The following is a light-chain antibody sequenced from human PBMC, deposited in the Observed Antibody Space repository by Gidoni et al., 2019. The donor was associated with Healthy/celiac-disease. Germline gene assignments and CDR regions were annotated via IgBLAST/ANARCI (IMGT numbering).Light chain of an antibody. CDR2: GAS. J-gene: IGKJ4*02. CDR3: QQYNNWPPLT. Sequence: IVMTQSPATLSVSPGERATLSCRASQSVSSNLAWYHQKPGQAPRILIYGASTRATGIPARFSGSGSGTVVTPTISRLQSEAYAVYYCQQYNNWPPLTFGGGTKVEIK. V-gene: IGKV3-15*01. CDR1: QSVSSN.